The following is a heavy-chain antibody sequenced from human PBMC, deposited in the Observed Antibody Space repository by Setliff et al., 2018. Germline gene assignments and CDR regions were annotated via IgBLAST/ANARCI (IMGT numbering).Heavy chain of an antibody. J-gene: IGHJ5*02. V-gene: IGHV3-49*04. D-gene: IGHD2-2*01. CDR2: IRSKAYGGTT. CDR1: GFTFGDYA. CDR3: TYYCSSTSCYRDLDWFDP. Sequence: GGSLRLPCTASGFTFGDYARSWVRQAPGKGLEWVGFIRSKAYGGTTEYAASVKGRVTISRDDSKSIAYLQMNSLKTEDTAVYYCTYYCSSTSCYRDLDWFDPWGQGTLVTVSS.